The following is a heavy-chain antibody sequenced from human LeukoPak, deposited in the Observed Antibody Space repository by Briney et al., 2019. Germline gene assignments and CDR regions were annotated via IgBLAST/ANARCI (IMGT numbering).Heavy chain of an antibody. V-gene: IGHV3-66*01. CDR1: GFTVSTND. CDR3: ARLGWFDP. J-gene: IGHJ5*02. Sequence: GSLNFPCAASGFTVSTNDMSWVRQAPGKGLQWVSVIYSGGRTYYADSVKGRFTISRDDSKNTVYLQMNSLRAEDSAVYYCARLGWFDPRGQGTLVSVSS. CDR2: IYSGGRT.